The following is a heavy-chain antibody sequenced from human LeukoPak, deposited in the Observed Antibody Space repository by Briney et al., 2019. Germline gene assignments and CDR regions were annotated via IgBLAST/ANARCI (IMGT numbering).Heavy chain of an antibody. Sequence: SETLSLTCTVSGGSITIRYWSWIRQPPGKGLEWIGYIYDSGSTNYNPSPKSRVSISGDTSKNQFSMNLSSVTAADTAVYYCATGGWNYGEDFDYWGEGALVTVSS. CDR3: ATGGWNYGEDFDY. CDR2: IYDSGST. CDR1: GGSITIRY. V-gene: IGHV4-59*11. J-gene: IGHJ4*02. D-gene: IGHD1-7*01.